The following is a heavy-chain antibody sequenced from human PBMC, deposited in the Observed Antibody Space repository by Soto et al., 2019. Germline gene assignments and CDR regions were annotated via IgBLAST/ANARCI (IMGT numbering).Heavy chain of an antibody. J-gene: IGHJ3*02. CDR1: GFSFSSYA. CDR3: AKMRILVTTRGAFDI. CDR2: ISGSGDST. V-gene: IGHV3-23*01. D-gene: IGHD2-21*02. Sequence: EVQLLESGGGLVQPGGSLRLSCAASGFSFSSYAMSWVRQAPGKGLEWVLVISGSGDSTNYADSVKGRFTISRDNSKNTLLLQMNTLRAEDTAVYYCAKMRILVTTRGAFDIWGQGTLVTVSS.